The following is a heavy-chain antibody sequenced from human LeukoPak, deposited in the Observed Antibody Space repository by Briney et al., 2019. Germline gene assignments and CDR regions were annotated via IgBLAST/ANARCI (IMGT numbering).Heavy chain of an antibody. Sequence: SETLSLTCTVSGGSISSSNYYWGWIRQPPGKGLEWIGNIFYSGSTYYSPSLRSRVTISVDTSKNQFSLKLSSVTAADTAVYYCARDRGPCSGGSCYSPGWFDPWGQGTLVTVSS. CDR2: IFYSGST. J-gene: IGHJ5*02. CDR1: GGSISSSNYY. V-gene: IGHV4-39*07. D-gene: IGHD2-15*01. CDR3: ARDRGPCSGGSCYSPGWFDP.